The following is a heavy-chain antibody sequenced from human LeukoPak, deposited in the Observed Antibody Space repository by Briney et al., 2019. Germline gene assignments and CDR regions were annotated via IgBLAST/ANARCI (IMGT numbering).Heavy chain of an antibody. CDR1: GFTFSSYA. D-gene: IGHD2-2*01. CDR3: AKACCSSTSCPTTSISRCRPDYYYYMDV. Sequence: PGRSLRLSCAASGFTFSSYAMHWVRQAPGKGLEWVAVISYDGSNKYYADSVKGRFTISRDNSKNTLYLQMNSLRAEDTAVYYCAKACCSSTSCPTTSISRCRPDYYYYMDVWGKGTTVTVSS. V-gene: IGHV3-30-3*01. J-gene: IGHJ6*03. CDR2: ISYDGSNK.